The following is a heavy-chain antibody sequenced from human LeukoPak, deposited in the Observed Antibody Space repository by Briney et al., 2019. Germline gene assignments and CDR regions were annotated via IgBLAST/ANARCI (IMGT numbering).Heavy chain of an antibody. V-gene: IGHV3-48*02. CDR1: GFIFSSYG. J-gene: IGHJ4*02. CDR3: ARDRGGMATPDRY. Sequence: GGSLRLSCAASGFIFSSYGMNWVRQAPGKGLEWVSYISSSSKTIYYADSVKGRFTISRDNAKSSLYLQMNSLRDEDAALYYCARDRGGMATPDRYWGQGTLVTVSS. D-gene: IGHD5-24*01. CDR2: ISSSSKTI.